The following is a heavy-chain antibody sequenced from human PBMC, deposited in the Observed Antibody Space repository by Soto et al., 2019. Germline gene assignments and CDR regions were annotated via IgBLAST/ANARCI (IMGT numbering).Heavy chain of an antibody. Sequence: EVQLLESGGGLVQPGGSLRLSCAASGFTFSSYAMSWVRQAPGKGLEWVSAISSSGGSTYYADSVKGRFTISRDNSKNTLYLQMNSLRAEDTAVYYCAKYNDYGRVGGLDYWGQGTLVTVSS. D-gene: IGHD4-17*01. CDR2: ISSSGGST. CDR3: AKYNDYGRVGGLDY. J-gene: IGHJ4*02. CDR1: GFTFSSYA. V-gene: IGHV3-23*01.